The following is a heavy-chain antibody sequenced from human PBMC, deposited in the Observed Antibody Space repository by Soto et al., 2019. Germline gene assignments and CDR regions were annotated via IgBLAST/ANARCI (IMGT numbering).Heavy chain of an antibody. CDR1: GFTFSSYA. Sequence: GGSLRLSCAASGFTFSSYAMHWVRQAPGKGLEWVAVISYDGSNKYYADSVKGRFTISRDNSKNTLYPQMNSLRAEDTAVYYCARVKGSGSYYYYYGMDVWGQGTTVTVSS. V-gene: IGHV3-30-3*01. CDR2: ISYDGSNK. CDR3: ARVKGSGSYYYYYGMDV. D-gene: IGHD3-10*01. J-gene: IGHJ6*02.